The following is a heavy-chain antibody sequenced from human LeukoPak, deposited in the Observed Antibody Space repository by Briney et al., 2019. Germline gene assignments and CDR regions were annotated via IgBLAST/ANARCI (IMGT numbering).Heavy chain of an antibody. CDR2: IYYSGST. CDR3: ASGAGCDFWSCFED. V-gene: IGHV4-59*01. Sequence: SETLSLTCTVSGGSISSYYWSWIRQPPGKGLEWIGYIYYSGSTNYNPSLKSRVTISVDTSKNQFSLKLSSVTAADTAVYYCASGAGCDFWSCFEDWGHGPLVTGSS. D-gene: IGHD3-3*01. CDR1: GGSISSYY. J-gene: IGHJ4*01.